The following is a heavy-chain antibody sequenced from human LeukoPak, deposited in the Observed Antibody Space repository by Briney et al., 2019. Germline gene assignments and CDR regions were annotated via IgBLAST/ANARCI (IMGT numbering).Heavy chain of an antibody. J-gene: IGHJ5*02. V-gene: IGHV4-39*01. CDR1: GGSISSSSNY. D-gene: IGHD3/OR15-3a*01. Sequence: SETLSLTCTVSGGSISSSSNYWGWIRQPPGNNLEWLGSVYYTGSTHNNPSLKSRVTISVDTSKNQFSLNLSSVTAADTAVYYCARQEIGLRSFDPWGQGTLVTVSS. CDR3: ARQEIGLRSFDP. CDR2: VYYTGST.